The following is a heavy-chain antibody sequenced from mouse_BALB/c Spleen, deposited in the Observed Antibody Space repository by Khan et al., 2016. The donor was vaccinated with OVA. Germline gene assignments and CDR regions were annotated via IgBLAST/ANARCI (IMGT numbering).Heavy chain of an antibody. D-gene: IGHD2-2*01. J-gene: IGHJ3*01. Sequence: EVQLQESGPELMKPGASVKISCKASGYSFTNYYIHWVIQSHGKSLEWIGYIDPFSGGITYNQKFKGKATLTVDKSSSTAYIHLSNLTSEDSVVYYCTRHGFVAWFTYWGQGTLVTVSA. CDR1: GYSFTNYY. CDR2: IDPFSGGI. CDR3: TRHGFVAWFTY. V-gene: IGHV1S135*01.